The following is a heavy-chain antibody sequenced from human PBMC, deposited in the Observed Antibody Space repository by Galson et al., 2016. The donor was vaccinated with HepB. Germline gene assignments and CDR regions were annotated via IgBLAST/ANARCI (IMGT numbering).Heavy chain of an antibody. V-gene: IGHV5-10-1*01. J-gene: IGHJ6*02. D-gene: IGHD2-21*02. CDR3: ARLGRVTSSQAYFHGMDV. CDR2: IDPSGSNT. Sequence: QSGAEVKKPGESLRISCKSSGFRFTNYWITWVRQMPGKGLEWMGTIDPSGSNTKYSPSFHGHVTILVDKSIGTAYLQWSSLKASDTAMYYCARLGRVTSSQAYFHGMDVWGQGTTGAVSS. CDR1: GFRFTNYW.